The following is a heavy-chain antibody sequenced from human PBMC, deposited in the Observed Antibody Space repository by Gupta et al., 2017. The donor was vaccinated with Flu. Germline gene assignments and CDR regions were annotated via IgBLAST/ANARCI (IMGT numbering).Heavy chain of an antibody. J-gene: IGHJ4*02. CDR3: ARGLWYN. CDR1: GSDLNRYG. V-gene: IGHV3-48*03. CDR2: ISSSAVT. Sequence: EVLLVESGGGLVQPGGSLRLSCIASGSDLNRYGLSWVHQDPGGEPGSVAFISSSAVTYYTDPVRGRFAVSRDNANNLFYLQMSSLRAEDTAVYYCARGLWYNWGRGTQVTVSS. D-gene: IGHD1-1*01.